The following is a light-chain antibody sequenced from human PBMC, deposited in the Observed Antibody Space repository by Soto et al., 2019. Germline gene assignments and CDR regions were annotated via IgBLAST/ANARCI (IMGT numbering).Light chain of an antibody. J-gene: IGKJ4*01. CDR1: QSVSSK. CDR2: DTS. Sequence: EMVMTQSPATLSVSPGERATVSCMASQSVSSKLAWYQQKPGQAPRLLIYDTSTRATGIPARFSGSGSGTDFALTITSLQAEDFATYYCQQLRMYPSTFGGGTKVDIK. CDR3: QQLRMYPST. V-gene: IGKV3-15*01.